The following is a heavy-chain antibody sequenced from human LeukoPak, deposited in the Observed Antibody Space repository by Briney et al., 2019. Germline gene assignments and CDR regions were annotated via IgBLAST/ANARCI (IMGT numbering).Heavy chain of an antibody. J-gene: IGHJ4*02. V-gene: IGHV4-59*01. CDR1: GGSISSYY. D-gene: IGHD7-27*01. CDR3: ARKTGDLYYFGY. CDR2: ISYSGRT. Sequence: PTETLSLTCTVSGGSISSYYWSWIRQPPGKGLEWIGYISYSGRTNYNPSLKSRVTISVDTSKNQFSLRLSSVTAADTAVYYCARKTGDLYYFGYWGQGTLVTDCS.